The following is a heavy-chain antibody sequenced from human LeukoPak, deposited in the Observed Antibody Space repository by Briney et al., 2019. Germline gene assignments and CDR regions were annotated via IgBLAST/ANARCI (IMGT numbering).Heavy chain of an antibody. CDR1: GFTFSSFA. CDR2: MSSDGSRT. V-gene: IGHV3-30-3*01. D-gene: IGHD6-19*01. J-gene: IGHJ3*02. CDR3: ARAAGQWQVQGGAFDI. Sequence: GGSLRLSCAASGFTFSSFAIHWVCQAPGKGLQWVAVMSSDGSRTYYADFVKGRFTISRDNPKNTLYLQVNSLRVEDTAVYYCARAAGQWQVQGGAFDIWGQGTMVTVSS.